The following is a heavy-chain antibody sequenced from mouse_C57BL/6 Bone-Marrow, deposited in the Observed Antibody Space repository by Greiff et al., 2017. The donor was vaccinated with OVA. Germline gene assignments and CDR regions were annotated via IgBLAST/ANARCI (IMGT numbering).Heavy chain of an antibody. CDR2: IYPGDGDT. J-gene: IGHJ1*03. D-gene: IGHD1-1*01. Sequence: VQLQQSGAELVKPGASVKISCKASGYAFSSYWMNWVKQRPGKGLEWIGQIYPGDGDTNYNGKFKGKATLTADKSSSTAYMQLSSLTSEDSAVYFCARGGSSYPGYFDVWGTGTTVTVSS. CDR3: ARGGSSYPGYFDV. V-gene: IGHV1-80*01. CDR1: GYAFSSYW.